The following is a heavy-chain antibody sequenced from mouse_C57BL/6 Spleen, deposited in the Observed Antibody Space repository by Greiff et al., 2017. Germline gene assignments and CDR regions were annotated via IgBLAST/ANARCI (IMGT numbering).Heavy chain of an antibody. CDR3: ARGGLRQGLIAY. CDR2: IVPSDSYT. CDR1: GYTFTSYW. Sequence: QVQLQQPGAELVKPGASVKLSCKASGYTFTSYWMQWVKQRPGQGLEWIGEIVPSDSYTNYNQKFKGKATLTVDTSSSTAYMQLSSLTSEDSAVYYCARGGLRQGLIAYWGQGTLVTVSA. V-gene: IGHV1-50*01. D-gene: IGHD2-4*01. J-gene: IGHJ3*01.